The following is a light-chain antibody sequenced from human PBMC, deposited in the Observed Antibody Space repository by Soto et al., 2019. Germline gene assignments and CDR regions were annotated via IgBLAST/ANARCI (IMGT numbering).Light chain of an antibody. Sequence: EIVLMQSPGTLSLSPGERATLSCRASQSFSRSYLAWYQQKPGQAPRLLIYDASTRATGIPDRFSGSGSGTDFTLTISRLEPEDFAVYYCQQRYTFGQGTKLEIK. CDR1: QSFSRSY. CDR2: DAS. CDR3: QQRYT. V-gene: IGKV3D-20*02. J-gene: IGKJ2*01.